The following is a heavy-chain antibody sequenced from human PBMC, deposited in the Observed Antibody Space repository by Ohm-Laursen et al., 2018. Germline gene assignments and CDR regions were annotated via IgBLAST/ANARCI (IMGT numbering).Heavy chain of an antibody. Sequence: SDTLSLTCPVSGDSISSYYWSWIRQSPGKGLEWIAYIYDSGSTDYNPSLKSRVTFSVDTSKNQFSLKLRSVTAADTAVYYCARASSGLDYWGQGTLVTVSS. J-gene: IGHJ4*02. V-gene: IGHV4-59*07. CDR1: GDSISSYY. CDR3: ARASSGLDY. CDR2: IYDSGST. D-gene: IGHD6-19*01.